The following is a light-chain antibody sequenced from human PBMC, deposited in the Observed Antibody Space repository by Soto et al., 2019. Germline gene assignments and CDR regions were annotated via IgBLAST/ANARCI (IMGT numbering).Light chain of an antibody. CDR3: QSFDSSINVV. J-gene: IGLJ2*01. Sequence: FMLTQAHSVSESPGKTLTISCTRSSGSIASNYVQWYQQRPGSSPTTVIYEDNQRPSGVPDRFYGYIDSSSNSATLTISGLKTEDGADYYCQSFDSSINVVLGVGTQLTV. CDR2: EDN. V-gene: IGLV6-57*01. CDR1: SGSIASNY.